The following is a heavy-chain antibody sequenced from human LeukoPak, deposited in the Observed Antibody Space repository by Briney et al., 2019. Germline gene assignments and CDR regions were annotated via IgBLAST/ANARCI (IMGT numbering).Heavy chain of an antibody. CDR3: ARDARYCSSTGCYSDY. Sequence: GGSLRLSCAASGFIVSSNYMSWVRQAPGKGLEWVSLIYSGGSTYYADSVKGRFTISRDNSKNTLYLQMNSLRGEDTAVYYCARDARYCSSTGCYSDYWGQGTLVTVSS. D-gene: IGHD2-2*01. CDR2: IYSGGST. CDR1: GFIVSSNY. J-gene: IGHJ4*02. V-gene: IGHV3-66*02.